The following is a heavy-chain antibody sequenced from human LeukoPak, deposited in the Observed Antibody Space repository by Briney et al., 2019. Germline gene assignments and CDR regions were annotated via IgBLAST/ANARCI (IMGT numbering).Heavy chain of an antibody. CDR2: ISAYNDNT. CDR3: ARVGTYYDILTGNRQLDH. CDR1: GYTFITYG. D-gene: IGHD3-9*01. V-gene: IGHV1-18*01. J-gene: IGHJ4*02. Sequence: ASVKVSCKASGYTFITYGISWVRQAPGHGLEWMGLISAYNDNTNYPKKFQGRVTMTTDRSTSTAYMELRSLRSDDTAVYYCARVGTYYDILTGNRQLDHWGQGTPVTVSS.